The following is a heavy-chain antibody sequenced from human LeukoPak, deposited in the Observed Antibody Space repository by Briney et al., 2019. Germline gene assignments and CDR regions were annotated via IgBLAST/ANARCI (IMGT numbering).Heavy chain of an antibody. V-gene: IGHV4-39*07. Sequence: SETLSLTCTVSGGSISSSSYYWGWIRQPPGKGLEWIGSIYYSGSTYYNPSLKSRVTISVDTSKDQFSLKLSSVTAADTAVYYCAREIFGYPYYYYYMDVWGKGTTVTVSS. J-gene: IGHJ6*03. CDR1: GGSISSSSYY. D-gene: IGHD5-12*01. CDR2: IYYSGST. CDR3: AREIFGYPYYYYYMDV.